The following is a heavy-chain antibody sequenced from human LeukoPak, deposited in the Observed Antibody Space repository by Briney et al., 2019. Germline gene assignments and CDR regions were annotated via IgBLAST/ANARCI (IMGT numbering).Heavy chain of an antibody. Sequence: PGGSLRLSCAASGFKLDDYGMSWVRQAPGKGLEWVSGINWNGGSTGYADSVKGRFTISRDNAKSSLYLQMNSLRAEDTALYYCARGATGTTFDYWGQGTLVTVSS. CDR3: ARGATGTTFDY. V-gene: IGHV3-20*04. J-gene: IGHJ4*02. CDR2: INWNGGST. D-gene: IGHD1-1*01. CDR1: GFKLDDYG.